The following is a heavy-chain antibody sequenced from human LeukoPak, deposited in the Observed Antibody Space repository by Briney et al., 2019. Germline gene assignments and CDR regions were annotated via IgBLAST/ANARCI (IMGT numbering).Heavy chain of an antibody. Sequence: GGSLRLSCAASGFTFSSYAMSWVRQAPGKGLEWVSAISGSGGSTYYADSVKGGFTISRDNSKNTLYLQMNSLRAEDTAVYYCAKEEDYYYDSSGYYNYWGQGTLVTVSS. D-gene: IGHD3-22*01. J-gene: IGHJ4*02. CDR3: AKEEDYYYDSSGYYNY. CDR2: ISGSGGST. CDR1: GFTFSSYA. V-gene: IGHV3-23*01.